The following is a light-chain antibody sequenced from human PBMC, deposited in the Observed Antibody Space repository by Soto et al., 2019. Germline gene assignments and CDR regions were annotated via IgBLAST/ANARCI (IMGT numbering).Light chain of an antibody. CDR3: CSYAGNSTWV. CDR2: GGT. V-gene: IGLV2-23*01. Sequence: QSALTQPASVSGSPGQSITISCTGTSSDVGSYNSVSWYQQHPGKAPKFMIYGGTGRPSGVSNRFSGSKSGNTASLTISGLQAEGEADYYCCSYAGNSTWVFGGGTKLTVL. J-gene: IGLJ3*02. CDR1: SSDVGSYNS.